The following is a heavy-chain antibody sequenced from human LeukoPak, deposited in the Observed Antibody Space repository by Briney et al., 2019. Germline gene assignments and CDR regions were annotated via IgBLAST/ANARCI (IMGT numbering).Heavy chain of an antibody. J-gene: IGHJ2*01. CDR3: ARMIAAAGTEYFDL. Sequence: SETLSLTCTVSGGSISSYYWSWVRQPPGKGLEWIGYIYYSGSTNYNPSLKSRVTISVDTSKNQFSLKLRSVTAADTAVYYCARMIAAAGTEYFDLWGRGTLVTVSS. D-gene: IGHD6-13*01. V-gene: IGHV4-59*01. CDR2: IYYSGST. CDR1: GGSISSYY.